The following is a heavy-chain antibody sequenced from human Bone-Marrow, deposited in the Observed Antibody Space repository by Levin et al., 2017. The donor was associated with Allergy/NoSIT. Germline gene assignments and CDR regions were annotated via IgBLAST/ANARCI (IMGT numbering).Heavy chain of an antibody. CDR3: AKDRWLKDTKGRPFDY. CDR1: RVTFNDYA. J-gene: IGHJ4*02. D-gene: IGHD3-22*01. V-gene: IGHV3-23*01. Sequence: GGSLRLSCAAFRVTFNDYAMNWVRQAPGKGLEWVSGISESGDRTYYADSVKGRFTISRDNSKNTVYLQMNNLRAEDTAVYYYAKDRWLKDTKGRPFDYWGQGTLVTVSS. CDR2: ISESGDRT.